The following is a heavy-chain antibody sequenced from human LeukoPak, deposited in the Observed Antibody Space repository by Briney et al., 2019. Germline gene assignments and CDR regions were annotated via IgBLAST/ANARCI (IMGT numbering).Heavy chain of an antibody. Sequence: SETLSLTCTVSGGSISGYYWGWIRQPAGKGLEWIGRIYTSESINYNPTPKSRITMSVDTSKNQISLRLSSVTAADTAVYFCARDDLVYSVHHGMDVWGRGITVTVSS. CDR3: ARDDLVYSVHHGMDV. V-gene: IGHV4-4*07. CDR1: GGSISGYY. CDR2: IYTSESI. J-gene: IGHJ6*02. D-gene: IGHD2-15*01.